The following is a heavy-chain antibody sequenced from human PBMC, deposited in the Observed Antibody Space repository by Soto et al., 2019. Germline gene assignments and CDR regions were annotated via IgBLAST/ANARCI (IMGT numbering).Heavy chain of an antibody. CDR2: IFDYGST. CDR3: ARGPQSGNTAMVRSYFDN. V-gene: IGHV3-53*01. J-gene: IGHJ4*02. CDR1: GFTVSCNY. D-gene: IGHD5-18*01. Sequence: GGSLRLSCTASGFTVSCNYMSWVRQSPGKGLEWVSVIFDYGSTYYADSVRGRFTSSRDNSKNTVFLQMNSLRAEDTAVYYCARGPQSGNTAMVRSYFDNWGQGTLVTVSS.